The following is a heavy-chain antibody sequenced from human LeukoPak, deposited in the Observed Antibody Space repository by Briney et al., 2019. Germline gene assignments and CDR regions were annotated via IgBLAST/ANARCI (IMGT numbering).Heavy chain of an antibody. CDR3: ARGGPYYYGSGSHDAFDI. CDR2: INHSGST. CDR1: GGSFSGYY. V-gene: IGHV4-34*01. D-gene: IGHD3-10*01. Sequence: SETLSLTCAVYGGSFSGYYWSWIRQPPGKGLEWIGEINHSGSTNYNPSLKSRVTISVDTSKNQFSLKLSSVTAADTAVYYCARGGPYYYGSGSHDAFDIWGQGTMVTVSS. J-gene: IGHJ3*02.